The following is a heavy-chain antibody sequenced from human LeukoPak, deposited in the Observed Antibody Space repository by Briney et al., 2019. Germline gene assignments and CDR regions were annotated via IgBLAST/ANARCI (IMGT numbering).Heavy chain of an antibody. D-gene: IGHD5-18*01. CDR2: IREDGSEK. CDR3: ARDQPIGYNYGYPFDN. CDR1: GFTFSRYW. V-gene: IGHV3-7*01. J-gene: IGHJ4*02. Sequence: GGSLRLSCAASGFTFSRYWMNWVRQAPGKGLEWVANIREDGSEKYYVDSVKGRFTISRDNAKNSLYLQMNNLRVEDTAVYYCARDQPIGYNYGYPFDNWGQGTLVTVSS.